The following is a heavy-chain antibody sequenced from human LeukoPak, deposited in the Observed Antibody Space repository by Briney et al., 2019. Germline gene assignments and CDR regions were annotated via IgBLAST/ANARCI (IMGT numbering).Heavy chain of an antibody. Sequence: SETLSLTCSVSGASIRSYFWSWIRQSPGRGLEWIGYVYDNDISNFNPFLESRVTILVDRSKSQFSLKLRSVTAADTAVYYCARGLVLATDDAFDIWGPGTMVTVSS. CDR3: ARGLVLATDDAFDI. CDR1: GASIRSYF. D-gene: IGHD5-12*01. J-gene: IGHJ3*02. V-gene: IGHV4-59*01. CDR2: VYDNDIS.